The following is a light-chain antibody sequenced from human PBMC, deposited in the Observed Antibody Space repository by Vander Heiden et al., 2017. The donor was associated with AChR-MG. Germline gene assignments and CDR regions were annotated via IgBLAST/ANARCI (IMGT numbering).Light chain of an antibody. Sequence: IHMTQSPSTLSASAGDRVTITCLASQSISNWLAWYQQKPGKAPKLLIYKASSLETGVPSRFSGSASGTEFTLTISSLQPDDSATYYCQQDKSSPYSFGQGTKMEIK. CDR1: QSISNW. CDR2: KAS. V-gene: IGKV1-5*03. CDR3: QQDKSSPYS. J-gene: IGKJ2*03.